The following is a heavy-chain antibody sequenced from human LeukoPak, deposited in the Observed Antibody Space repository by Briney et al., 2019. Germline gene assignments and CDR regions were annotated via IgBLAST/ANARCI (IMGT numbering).Heavy chain of an antibody. J-gene: IGHJ4*02. CDR1: GGSISSYY. CDR3: ARGEGYSGNWYPYFDY. D-gene: IGHD1-26*01. CDR2: IYYSGST. Sequence: PSETLSLTCTVSGGSISSYYWSWIRQPPGKGLEWIGYIYYSGSTNYNPSLKSRVTISVDTSKSQFSLRLSSVTAADTAVYYCARGEGYSGNWYPYFDYWGQGALVTVSS. V-gene: IGHV4-59*08.